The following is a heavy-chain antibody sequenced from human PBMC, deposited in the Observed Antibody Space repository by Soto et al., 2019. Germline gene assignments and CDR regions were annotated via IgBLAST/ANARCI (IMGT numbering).Heavy chain of an antibody. CDR1: GYFFNDYH. J-gene: IGHJ5*02. D-gene: IGHD2-15*01. Sequence: QVQVVQSGAEVKKPGASVKVSCKTSGYFFNDYHMHWVRKAPVQGLEWMGWINPKNGDTNYAQKFQDRVTMTRDTSISTVYIELSSLTSDDTAVYYCASEAGGSHIASVYLDPWGQGTLVTGSS. CDR2: INPKNGDT. V-gene: IGHV1-2*02. CDR3: ASEAGGSHIASVYLDP.